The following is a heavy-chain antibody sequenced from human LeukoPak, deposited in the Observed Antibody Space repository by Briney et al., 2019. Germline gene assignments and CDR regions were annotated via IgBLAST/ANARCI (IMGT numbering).Heavy chain of an antibody. CDR3: ATISGSYYLRY. D-gene: IGHD3-10*01. J-gene: IGHJ4*02. CDR2: FDTEDGET. Sequence: PSVNLSCKVSGYTLTELSMHCVRHAPGKGLEWMGGFDTEDGETIYAQKFQGRVTMTEDTSTDTAYMELSSLRSEDTAVYYCATISGSYYLRYWGQGTLVTVSS. V-gene: IGHV1-24*01. CDR1: GYTLTELS.